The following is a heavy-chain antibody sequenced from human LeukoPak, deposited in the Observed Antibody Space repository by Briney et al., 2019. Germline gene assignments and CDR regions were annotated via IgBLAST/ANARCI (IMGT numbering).Heavy chain of an antibody. CDR1: GGSISSGGYS. V-gene: IGHV4-30-2*01. J-gene: IGHJ6*03. CDR2: IYHSGST. D-gene: IGHD1-14*01. Sequence: TSETLSLTCAVSGGSISSGGYSWSWIRQPPGKGLEWIGYIYHSGSTYYNPSLKSRVTISVDRSKNQFSLKLSSVTAADTAVYYCAKGLLTGKSYYYYMDVWGKGTTVTVSS. CDR3: AKGLLTGKSYYYYMDV.